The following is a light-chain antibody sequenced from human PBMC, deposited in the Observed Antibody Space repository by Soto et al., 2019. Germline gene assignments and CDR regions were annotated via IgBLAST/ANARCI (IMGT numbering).Light chain of an antibody. CDR3: QQYGVSPT. J-gene: IGKJ4*01. V-gene: IGKV3-20*01. CDR1: QTISNTF. Sequence: IVLTQSQGTLSLSPGERATLSCRASQTISNTFLAWYQQRPGQAPRLLIYGASGRAAGIPDRFSGSGSGTDFTLSISRLEPEDFAVYYCQQYGVSPTFGGGTKVDIK. CDR2: GAS.